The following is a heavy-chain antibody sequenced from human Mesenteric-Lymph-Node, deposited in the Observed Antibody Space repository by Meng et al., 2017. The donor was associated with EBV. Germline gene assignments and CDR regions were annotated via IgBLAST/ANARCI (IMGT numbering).Heavy chain of an antibody. Sequence: PVVPSGTGGKEPGDSGKVTCQPSGYPFTAYGISGVRQAPGEGLEWMGWISGNNDNTKYAQNLQGRVTMTTDTSTSTAYMELRSLRSDDTAVYYCARRASGYEWVDSWGQGTLVTVSS. CDR3: ARRASGYEWVDS. CDR1: GYPFTAYG. J-gene: IGHJ4*02. V-gene: IGHV1-18*04. D-gene: IGHD3-22*01. CDR2: ISGNNDNT.